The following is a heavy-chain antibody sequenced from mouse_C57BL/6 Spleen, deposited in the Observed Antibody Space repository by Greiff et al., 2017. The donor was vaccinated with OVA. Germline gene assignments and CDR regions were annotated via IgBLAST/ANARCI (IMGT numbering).Heavy chain of an antibody. D-gene: IGHD2-1*01. CDR2: IDPENGDT. Sequence: VQLQQSGAELVRPGASVKLSCTASGFNIKDDYMHWVKQRPEQGLEWIGWIDPENGDTESASKFQGKATITADTTSNTAYLQLSSLTSEDTAVYYCTTYGTPKAYWGQGTLVTVSA. CDR3: TTYGTPKAY. J-gene: IGHJ3*01. V-gene: IGHV14-4*01. CDR1: GFNIKDDY.